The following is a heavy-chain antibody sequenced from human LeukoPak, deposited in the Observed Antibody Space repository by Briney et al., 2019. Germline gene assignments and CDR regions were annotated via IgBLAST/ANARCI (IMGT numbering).Heavy chain of an antibody. CDR1: GFTFSDYY. J-gene: IGHJ4*02. D-gene: IGHD3-22*01. Sequence: GSLRLSCAASGFTFSDYYMSWIRQAPGKGLEWVSYISSSGSTIYYADSVKGRFTISRDNAKNSLYLQMNSLRAEDTAVYYCATYDSSGYYPDYWGQGTLVTVSS. CDR2: ISSSGSTI. CDR3: ATYDSSGYYPDY. V-gene: IGHV3-11*01.